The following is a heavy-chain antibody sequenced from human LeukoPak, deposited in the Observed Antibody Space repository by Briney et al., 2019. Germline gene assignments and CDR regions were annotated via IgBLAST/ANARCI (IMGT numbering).Heavy chain of an antibody. J-gene: IGHJ4*02. Sequence: SETLSLTCTVSGYSFSSNYNWAWLRPPPGKGLWGIGSVYHPVDTSYNPSLKSRITMSVDTAKNQFSLNLRSVTAADTAVYYCASHYSAYDPLDSWGQGTLVTVSS. CDR2: VYHPVDT. CDR1: GYSFSSNYN. D-gene: IGHD5-12*01. V-gene: IGHV4-38-2*02. CDR3: ASHYSAYDPLDS.